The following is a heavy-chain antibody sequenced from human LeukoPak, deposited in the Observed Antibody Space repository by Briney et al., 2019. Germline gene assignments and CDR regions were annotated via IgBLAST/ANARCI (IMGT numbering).Heavy chain of an antibody. CDR1: GFTFTSST. CDR3: AAVRSSYYYYGMDV. Sequence: GASVKVSCKASGFTFTSSTMQWVRQARGQRCEWRGWIIVGSGNTHYAQKFQERVTITRDMSTSTAYMELSSLRSEDTAVYYCAAVRSSYYYYGMDVWGQGTTVTVSS. J-gene: IGHJ6*02. CDR2: IIVGSGNT. V-gene: IGHV1-58*02. D-gene: IGHD6-6*01.